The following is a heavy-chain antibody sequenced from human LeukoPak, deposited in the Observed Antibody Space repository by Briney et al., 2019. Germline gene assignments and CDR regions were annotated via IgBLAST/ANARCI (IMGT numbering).Heavy chain of an antibody. CDR2: IYYSGST. D-gene: IGHD2-15*01. V-gene: IGHV4-61*10. CDR3: ARGGGLDAFDV. J-gene: IGHJ3*01. CDR1: GGSISSGSYY. Sequence: PSETLSLTCTVSGGSISSGSYYWSWIRQPAGKGLEWIGYIYYSGSTNYNPSLKSRVTISIHTSKNQFSLKLSSVTAADTAVYYCARGGGLDAFDVWGPGTMVTVSS.